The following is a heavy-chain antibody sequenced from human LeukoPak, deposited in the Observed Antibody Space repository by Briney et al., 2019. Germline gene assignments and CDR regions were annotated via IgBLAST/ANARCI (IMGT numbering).Heavy chain of an antibody. CDR3: ARGSGQAPYYSDSSGYDY. Sequence: GGSLRLSCAASGFPVNYNYMSWVRQAPGKGLEWVSVLYSSGSTYYADSVKGRFSISRDNSKNTLYLQMNSLKTEDTAVYYCARGSGQAPYYSDSSGYDYWGQGALVTVSS. D-gene: IGHD3-22*01. CDR1: GFPVNYNY. J-gene: IGHJ4*02. V-gene: IGHV3-66*02. CDR2: LYSSGST.